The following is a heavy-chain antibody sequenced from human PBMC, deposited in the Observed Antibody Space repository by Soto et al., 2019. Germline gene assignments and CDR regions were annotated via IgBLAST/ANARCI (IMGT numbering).Heavy chain of an antibody. CDR2: IYPGDSDT. CDR3: ARLGEYSGYDRYYYYYYYMDV. CDR1: GYSFTSYW. V-gene: IGHV5-51*01. D-gene: IGHD5-12*01. Sequence: GESLKISCKGSGYSFTSYWIGWVRQMPGKGLEWMGIIYPGDSDTRYSPSFQGQVTISADKSISTAYLQWSSLKASDTAMYYCARLGEYSGYDRYYYYYYYMDVWGKGTTVTVSS. J-gene: IGHJ6*03.